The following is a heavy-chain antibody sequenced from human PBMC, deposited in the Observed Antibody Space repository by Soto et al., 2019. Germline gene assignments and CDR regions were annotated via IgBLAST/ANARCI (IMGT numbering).Heavy chain of an antibody. Sequence: SETLSLTCTVSGGSISSYYWSWIRQPPGKGLEWIGYIYYSGSTNYNPSLKSRVTISVDTSKNQFSLKLSSVTAADTAVYYCARGGGYCISTSCYDYYYYGMDVWGQGTTVTGS. CDR1: GGSISSYY. V-gene: IGHV4-59*01. CDR2: IYYSGST. CDR3: ARGGGYCISTSCYDYYYYGMDV. J-gene: IGHJ6*02. D-gene: IGHD2-2*01.